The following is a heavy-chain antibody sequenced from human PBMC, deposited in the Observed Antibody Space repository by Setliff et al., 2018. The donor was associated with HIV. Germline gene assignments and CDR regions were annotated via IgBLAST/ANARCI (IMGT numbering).Heavy chain of an antibody. CDR2: IGAFNGNT. CDR3: ARAGAAETSHFDY. CDR1: GYSFTSYW. V-gene: IGHV1-18*04. D-gene: IGHD2-15*01. Sequence: GESLKISCKGSGYSFTSYWIGWVRQMPGKGLEWMGWIGAFNGNTHYPQNLQGRVTMTTDTSTRTAYMELRSLRSDDTAVYFCARAGAAETSHFDYWGQGTLVTVSS. J-gene: IGHJ4*02.